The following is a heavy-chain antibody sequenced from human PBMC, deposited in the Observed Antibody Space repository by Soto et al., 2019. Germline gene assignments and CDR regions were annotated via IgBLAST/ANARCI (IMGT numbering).Heavy chain of an antibody. Sequence: GESLKISCKGSGYSFIDYWIGWVRQVPGKGLVWMVVIFPGDSGNSYSPHFQGQVTISAHTSISTAYLQWSSLMSSDTGMYYCAIHPSGYYRGAFDIWGQGTMVTVSS. CDR2: IFPGDSGN. D-gene: IGHD3-22*01. J-gene: IGHJ3*02. CDR3: AIHPSGYYRGAFDI. CDR1: GYSFIDYW. V-gene: IGHV5-51*01.